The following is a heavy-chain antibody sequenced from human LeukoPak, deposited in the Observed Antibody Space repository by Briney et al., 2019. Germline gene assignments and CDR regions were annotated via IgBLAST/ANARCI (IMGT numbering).Heavy chain of an antibody. D-gene: IGHD3-10*01. CDR3: ASGNYYGSGSYYGVGAYFDY. CDR1: GFTFSDYY. Sequence: PGGSLRLSCAASGFTFSDYYMGWIRQAPGKGLEWVSYISSSGSTIYYADSVKGRFTISRDNAKNSLYLQMNSLRAEDTAVYYCASGNYYGSGSYYGVGAYFDYWGQGTLVTVSS. CDR2: ISSSGSTI. J-gene: IGHJ4*02. V-gene: IGHV3-11*01.